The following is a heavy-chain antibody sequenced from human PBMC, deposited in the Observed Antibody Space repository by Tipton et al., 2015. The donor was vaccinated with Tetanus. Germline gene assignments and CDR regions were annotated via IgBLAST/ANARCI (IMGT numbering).Heavy chain of an antibody. CDR1: GFTLSRYW. CDR3: VRGDIVSRIYAVMDL. Sequence: SLRLSCEASGFTLSRYWTHWVRQTPGTGLVWVSRINSDGGARSYADSVKGRFTVSRDKAKNTVYLEMNGLRAEDTAVYFCVRGDIVSRIYAVMDLWGQGTLVTVSS. V-gene: IGHV3-74*01. CDR2: INSDGGAR. J-gene: IGHJ5*02. D-gene: IGHD2/OR15-2a*01.